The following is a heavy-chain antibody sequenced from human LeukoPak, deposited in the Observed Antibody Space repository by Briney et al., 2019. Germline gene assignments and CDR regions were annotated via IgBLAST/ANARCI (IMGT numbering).Heavy chain of an antibody. CDR1: GYTLSTYR. CDR2: ISVYNGNT. D-gene: IGHD6-13*01. CDR3: ARGSSGWSFGY. V-gene: IGHV1-18*01. Sequence: ASVKVSCKASGYTLSTYRIIWVRQAPGQGLEWMGWISVYNGNTNYAQKLQGRVTMTTDTSTSTAYMELRSLRSDDTALYYCARGSSGWSFGYWGQGTLVTVSS. J-gene: IGHJ4*02.